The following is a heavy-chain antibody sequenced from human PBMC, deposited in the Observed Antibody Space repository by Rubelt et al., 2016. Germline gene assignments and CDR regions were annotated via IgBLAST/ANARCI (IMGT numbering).Heavy chain of an antibody. V-gene: IGHV3-30*18. Sequence: WVAVISYDGSNKYYADSVKGRFTISRDNSKNTLYLQMNSLRAEDTAVYYCAKVWTAYTQYSSGWDNWFDPWGQGTLVTVSS. CDR3: AKVWTAYTQYSSGWDNWFDP. D-gene: IGHD6-19*01. CDR2: ISYDGSNK. J-gene: IGHJ5*02.